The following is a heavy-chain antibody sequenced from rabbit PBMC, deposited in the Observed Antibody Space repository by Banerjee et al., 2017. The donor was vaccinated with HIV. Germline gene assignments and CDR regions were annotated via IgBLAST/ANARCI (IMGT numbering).Heavy chain of an antibody. D-gene: IGHD3-3*01. CDR1: GFSFSSSYY. CDR3: GRRFLGIDGTNL. CDR2: IDTGGYST. V-gene: IGHV1S45*01. J-gene: IGHJ4*01. Sequence: QEQLVESGGGLVQPEGSLTLTCTASGFSFSSSYYMCWVRQAPGKGPEWIGCIDTGGYSTYYASWAKGRFTISKTSSTTVTLQMTSLTAADTATYFCGRRFLGIDGTNLWGPGTLVTVS.